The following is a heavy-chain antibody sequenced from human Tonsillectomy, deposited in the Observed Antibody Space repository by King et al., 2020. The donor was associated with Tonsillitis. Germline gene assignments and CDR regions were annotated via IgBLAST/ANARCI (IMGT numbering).Heavy chain of an antibody. Sequence: HVQLVESGGGVVQPGRSLRLSCAASGFTFSSYGMHWVRQAPGKGLEWVAVISYDGSNKYYADSVKGRFTISRDNSKNTLYLQMNSLRAEDTAVYYCAKAALGGYKYYYGMDVWGQGTTVTVSS. CDR2: ISYDGSNK. CDR3: AKAALGGYKYYYGMDV. CDR1: GFTFSSYG. V-gene: IGHV3-30*18. D-gene: IGHD5-24*01. J-gene: IGHJ6*02.